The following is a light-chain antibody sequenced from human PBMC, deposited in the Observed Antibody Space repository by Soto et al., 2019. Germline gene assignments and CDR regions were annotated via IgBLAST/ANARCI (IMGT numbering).Light chain of an antibody. V-gene: IGLV1-40*01. CDR1: SSKIGAGYD. CDR3: QSYDSSLSGWV. CDR2: GNS. J-gene: IGLJ3*02. Sequence: QAVVTQPPSVSGAPGQRVTISCTGSSSKIGAGYDVHWYQQLPGTAPKLLIYGNSNRPSGVPDRFSGSKSGTSASLAITGLQVEDEADYYCQSYDSSLSGWVFGGGTKLTVL.